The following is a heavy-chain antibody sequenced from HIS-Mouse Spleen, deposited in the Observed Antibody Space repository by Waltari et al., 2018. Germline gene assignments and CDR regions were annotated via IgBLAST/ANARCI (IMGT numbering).Heavy chain of an antibody. D-gene: IGHD1-26*01. CDR1: GFTFSSYG. Sequence: QVQLVESGGGVVQPGRSLRLSCAASGFTFSSYGLHWVRKAPGRGLEVVAIISYDGSNKYYADSVKGRFTISRDNSKNTLYLQMNSLRAEDTAVYYCAKDRGSPLYFDYWGQGTLVTVSS. V-gene: IGHV3-30*18. J-gene: IGHJ4*02. CDR2: ISYDGSNK. CDR3: AKDRGSPLYFDY.